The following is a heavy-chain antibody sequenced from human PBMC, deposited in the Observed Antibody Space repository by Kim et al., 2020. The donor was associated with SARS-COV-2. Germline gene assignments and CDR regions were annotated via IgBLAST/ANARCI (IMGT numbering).Heavy chain of an antibody. V-gene: IGHV1-46*01. CDR1: GYTFTSYY. D-gene: IGHD6-13*01. CDR3: ASSGGSWYLDHSSYYFDY. Sequence: ASVKVSCKASGYTFTSYYMHWVRQAPGQGLEWMGIINPSGGSTSYAQKFQGRVTMTRDTSTSTVYMELSSLRSEDTAVYYCASSGGSWYLDHSSYYFDYWGQGTLVTVSS. J-gene: IGHJ4*02. CDR2: INPSGGST.